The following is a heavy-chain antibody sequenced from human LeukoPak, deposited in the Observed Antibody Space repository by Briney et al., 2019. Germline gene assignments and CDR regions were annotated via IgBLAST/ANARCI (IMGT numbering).Heavy chain of an antibody. CDR1: GYTFTSYG. D-gene: IGHD3-22*01. V-gene: IGHV1-18*01. J-gene: IGHJ4*02. CDR3: ARDSSDYYDSSGYYYY. CDR2: ISAYNGNT. Sequence: ASVKVSCKASGYTFTSYGFSWVRQAPGQGLEWMGWISAYNGNTNYAQKLQGRVTMTTDTSTSTAYMELRSLRSDDTAVYYCARDSSDYYDSSGYYYYWGQGTLVTVSS.